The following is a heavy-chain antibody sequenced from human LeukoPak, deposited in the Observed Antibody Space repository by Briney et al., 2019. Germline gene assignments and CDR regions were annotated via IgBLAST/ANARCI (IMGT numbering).Heavy chain of an antibody. D-gene: IGHD6-19*01. J-gene: IGHJ4*02. CDR1: GFTFSTYW. Sequence: GGSLRLSCAASGFTFSTYWMTWVRQAPGKGLEWVGNVEQDGSENYYADSVKGRFTISRDNAKNSLYLQMNSLRAEDTAVYYCAKDGATSGWVYWGQGTLVTVSS. CDR3: AKDGATSGWVY. CDR2: VEQDGSEN. V-gene: IGHV3-7*01.